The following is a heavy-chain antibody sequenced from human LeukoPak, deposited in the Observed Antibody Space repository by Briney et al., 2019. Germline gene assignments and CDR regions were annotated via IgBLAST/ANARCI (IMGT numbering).Heavy chain of an antibody. D-gene: IGHD6-13*01. CDR1: GGSISSGGYS. V-gene: IGHV4-30-2*01. J-gene: IGHJ5*02. Sequence: SETLSLTCAVSGGSISSGGYSWSWIRQPPGKGLEWIGYIYHSGSTYYNPSLKSRVTISVDRSKNQISLKLSSVTAADTAVYYCARGRIAAAGRGSGWFDPWGQGTLVTVSS. CDR3: ARGRIAAAGRGSGWFDP. CDR2: IYHSGST.